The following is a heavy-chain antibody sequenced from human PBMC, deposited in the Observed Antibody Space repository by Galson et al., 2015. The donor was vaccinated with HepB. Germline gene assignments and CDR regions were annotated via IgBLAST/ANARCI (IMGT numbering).Heavy chain of an antibody. CDR3: AAGGGELPPFDY. CDR1: GFTFTSSA. CDR2: IVVGSGNT. V-gene: IGHV1-58*01. Sequence: SVKVSCKASGFTFTSSAVQWVRQARGQRLEWIGWIVVGSGNTNYAQKFQERVTITRDMSTSTAYMELSSLRSEDTAVYYCAAGGGELPPFDYWGQGTLVTVSS. D-gene: IGHD1-26*01. J-gene: IGHJ4*02.